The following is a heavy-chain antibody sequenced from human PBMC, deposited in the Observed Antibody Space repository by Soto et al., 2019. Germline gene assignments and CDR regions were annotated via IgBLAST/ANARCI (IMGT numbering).Heavy chain of an antibody. V-gene: IGHV3-15*07. CDR1: GFSFSNAW. Sequence: GGSLRLSCAASGFSFSNAWMNWVRQAPGKGLEWVGRIKSKTDGGTTDHAAPVKGRFTISRDDSKNTLYLQMNSLKTEDTAVYYCTTDRRYYDSSVFDYWGQGTLVSVSS. J-gene: IGHJ4*02. CDR2: IKSKTDGGTT. CDR3: TTDRRYYDSSVFDY. D-gene: IGHD3-22*01.